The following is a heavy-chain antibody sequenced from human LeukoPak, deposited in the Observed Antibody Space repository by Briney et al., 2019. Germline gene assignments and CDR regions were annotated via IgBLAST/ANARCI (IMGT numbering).Heavy chain of an antibody. D-gene: IGHD3-10*01. CDR1: EFTFSEYW. CDR2: IKQDGSEK. J-gene: IGHJ4*02. V-gene: IGHV3-7*01. CDR3: AGDLHYYGSGSYYGY. Sequence: PGGSLRLSCEASEFTFSEYWMSWVRQAPGKGLEWAANIKQDGSEKYYVDSVKGRFTISRDNAKDSVYLQMNSLRVEDTAVYYCAGDLHYYGSGSYYGYWGQGTLVTVSS.